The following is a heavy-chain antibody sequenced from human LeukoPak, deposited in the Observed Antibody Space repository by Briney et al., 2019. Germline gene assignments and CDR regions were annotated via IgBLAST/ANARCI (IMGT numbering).Heavy chain of an antibody. J-gene: IGHJ1*01. CDR2: IKSDGST. CDR3: ARAPSEIGGYYPEYFRH. Sequence: GGSLRLSCAASGFTFSTYWMHWVRQAPGKGLVWVSRIKSDGSTNYADSVKGRFAISRDNAKNTVSLQMNSLRPEDTGVYYCARAPSEIGGYYPEYFRHWGQGTLVTVSS. D-gene: IGHD3-22*01. CDR1: GFTFSTYW. V-gene: IGHV3-74*01.